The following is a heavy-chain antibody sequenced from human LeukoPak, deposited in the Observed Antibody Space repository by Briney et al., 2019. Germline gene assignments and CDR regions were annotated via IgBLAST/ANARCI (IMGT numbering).Heavy chain of an antibody. D-gene: IGHD5-12*01. J-gene: IGHJ4*02. CDR3: ARGGYSFDY. Sequence: GGSLRLSCAASGFTFSSYAMSWVRQAPGKGLEWVSAISGSGGSTYYADSVKGRFTISRDNAKNSLYLQMYSLRLDDTAVYYCARGGYSFDYLGQGTLVTVPS. CDR1: GFTFSSYA. V-gene: IGHV3-23*01. CDR2: ISGSGGST.